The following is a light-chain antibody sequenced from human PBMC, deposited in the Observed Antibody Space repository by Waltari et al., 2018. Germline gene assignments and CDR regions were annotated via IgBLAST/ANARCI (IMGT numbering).Light chain of an antibody. J-gene: IGKJ2*01. V-gene: IGKV1-33*01. Sequence: DIQLTQSPSSLSAAVGDRVTITCQATQDITTSLSWFQQKPGKAPQLLIYAASSLQAGVPSRFGGTGSGTAFSFTITSLQPEDSATYYCQHYHSLPYTFGRGTKLQIK. CDR1: QDITTS. CDR2: AAS. CDR3: QHYHSLPYT.